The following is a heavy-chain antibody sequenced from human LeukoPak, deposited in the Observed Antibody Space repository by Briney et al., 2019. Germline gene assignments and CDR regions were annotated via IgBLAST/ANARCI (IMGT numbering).Heavy chain of an antibody. J-gene: IGHJ3*02. CDR1: GFTFSSYG. V-gene: IGHV3-30*02. CDR3: AKDKVRKWLQDAFDI. D-gene: IGHD3-22*01. CDR2: IRYDGSNK. Sequence: GGSLRLSCAASGFTFSSYGMHWVRQAPGKGLEWVAFIRYDGSNKYYADSVKGRFTISRDNSKNTLYLQMNSLRAEDTAVYYCAKDKVRKWLQDAFDIWGQGTMVTVSS.